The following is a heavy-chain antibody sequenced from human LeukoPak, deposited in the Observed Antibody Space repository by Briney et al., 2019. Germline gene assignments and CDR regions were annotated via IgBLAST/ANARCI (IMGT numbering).Heavy chain of an antibody. D-gene: IGHD2-15*01. J-gene: IGHJ1*01. CDR1: GYTFTSYA. CDR3: ARPYEYCSGGSCWAEYFQH. CDR2: INAGNGNT. Sequence: ASVRVSCKASGYTFTSYAMHWVRQAPGQRLEWMGWINAGNGNTKYSQEFQGRVTITRDTSASTAYMELRSLRSDDTAVYYCARPYEYCSGGSCWAEYFQHWGQGTLVTVSS. V-gene: IGHV1-3*01.